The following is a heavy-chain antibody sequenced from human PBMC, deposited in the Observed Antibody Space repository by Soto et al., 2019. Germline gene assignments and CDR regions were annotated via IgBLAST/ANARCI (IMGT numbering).Heavy chain of an antibody. CDR3: ARGGSPYVWFNEF. CDR2: ILPVFGTT. J-gene: IGHJ4*02. CDR1: GGLFSSFA. D-gene: IGHD3-16*01. Sequence: QGQLVQSGPEVKTVGSSVKLSCKDSGGLFSSFAISWVRQAPGQGLEWLGWILPVFGTTNYPEKFQDRVTISADESTNTAYMELSSLTSGDTAIYYCARGGSPYVWFNEFWGQGTLVTVSS. V-gene: IGHV1-69*01.